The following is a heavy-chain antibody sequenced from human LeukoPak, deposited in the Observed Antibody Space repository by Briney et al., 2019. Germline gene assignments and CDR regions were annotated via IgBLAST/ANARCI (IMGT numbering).Heavy chain of an antibody. V-gene: IGHV4-59*08. Sequence: PSETLSLTRSVSGGSITSGYWSWVRQPPGKGLEWIGYVSYNMDRNNKPSLRSRLTISLDTSRNEFSLQLTSVTAADTAVYYCVRLGYCDNGCCYFEHWGQGTLVTVS. CDR3: VRLGYCDNGCCYFEH. CDR1: GGSITSGY. J-gene: IGHJ4*02. CDR2: VSYNMDR. D-gene: IGHD2-8*01.